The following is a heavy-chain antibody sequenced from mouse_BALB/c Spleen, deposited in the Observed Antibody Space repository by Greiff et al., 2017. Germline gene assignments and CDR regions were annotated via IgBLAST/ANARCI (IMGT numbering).Heavy chain of an antibody. CDR1: GFSLTSYG. CDR3: ARNYYGYLYYFDY. D-gene: IGHD1-2*01. V-gene: IGHV2-2*02. CDR2: IWSGGST. J-gene: IGHJ2*01. Sequence: VKLMESGPGLVQPSQSLSITCTVSGFSLTSYGVHWVRQSPGKGLEWLGVIWSGGSTDYNAAFISRLSISKDNSKSQVFFKMNSLQANDTAIYYCARNYYGYLYYFDYWGQGTTLTVSS.